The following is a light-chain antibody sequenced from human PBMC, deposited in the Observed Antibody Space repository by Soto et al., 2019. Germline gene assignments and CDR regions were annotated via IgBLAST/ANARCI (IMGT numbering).Light chain of an antibody. CDR1: QSISTY. J-gene: IGKJ2*01. CDR2: AAS. Sequence: DIQMTQSPLSLSASVGDRVTITCRASQSISTYLNLYQQKPGKAPKLLIYAASTLQSGVPSSFSGSGSGTDFTLTISSLQPEDFATYFCQQSYMIPFSFGQGTKLEIK. V-gene: IGKV1-39*01. CDR3: QQSYMIPFS.